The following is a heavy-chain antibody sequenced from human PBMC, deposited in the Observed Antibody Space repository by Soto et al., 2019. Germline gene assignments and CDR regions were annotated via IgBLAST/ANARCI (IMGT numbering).Heavy chain of an antibody. D-gene: IGHD1-1*01. CDR2: ITPFKSDT. J-gene: IGHJ3*02. V-gene: IGHV1-45*02. CDR1: GYTFSGFY. Sequence: SVKVSCKASGYTFSGFYMHWVRQAPGQGLEWMGWITPFKSDTNYAQKFQDRVTITRDRSVSTAYMELSNLRSDDTAMYYCARSPFAGSDAFDIWGQGTMVTVSS. CDR3: ARSPFAGSDAFDI.